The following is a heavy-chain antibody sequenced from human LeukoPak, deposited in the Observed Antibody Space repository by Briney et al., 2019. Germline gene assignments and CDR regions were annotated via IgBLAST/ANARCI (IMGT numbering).Heavy chain of an antibody. J-gene: IGHJ4*02. CDR2: ISSSSYI. CDR1: GFTFSSYS. Sequence: GGSLRLSCAASGFTFSSYSMNWVRQAPGKGLEWVSSISSSSYIYYADSVKGRFTISRDNAKNSLYLQMNSLRAEDTAVYYCARDRPYSSGWYNDYWGQGTLVTVSS. D-gene: IGHD6-19*01. V-gene: IGHV3-21*01. CDR3: ARDRPYSSGWYNDY.